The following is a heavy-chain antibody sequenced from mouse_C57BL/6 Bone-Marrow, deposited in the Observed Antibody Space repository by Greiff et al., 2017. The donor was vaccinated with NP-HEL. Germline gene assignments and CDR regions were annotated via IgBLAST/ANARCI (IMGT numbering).Heavy chain of an antibody. CDR3: ARKESNGAMDY. CDR1: GYTFTSYW. V-gene: IGHV1-64*01. J-gene: IGHJ4*01. Sequence: QVQLQQPGAELVKPGASVKLSCKASGYTFTSYWMHWVKQRPGQGLEWIGMIHPNSGSTNYNEKFKSKATLTVDKSSSTAYMQLSSLTSEDSAVYYCARKESNGAMDYWGQGTSVTVSS. D-gene: IGHD2-5*01. CDR2: IHPNSGST.